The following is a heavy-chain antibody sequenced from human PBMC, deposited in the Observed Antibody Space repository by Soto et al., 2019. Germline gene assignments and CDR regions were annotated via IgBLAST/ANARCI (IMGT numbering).Heavy chain of an antibody. J-gene: IGHJ4*02. CDR3: ARGHQGAYFDY. Sequence: QVQLQKWGAGLLKPSQTLSLTCAVYGGSFNSYYWSWIRQPPGKGLEWIGEINHSGTANSNPSLKSRVTVSVDMSKSQFSLKLSSSTAADTAVYYCARGHQGAYFDYWGRGTLVTVS. V-gene: IGHV4-34*01. D-gene: IGHD3-16*01. CDR2: INHSGTA. CDR1: GGSFNSYY.